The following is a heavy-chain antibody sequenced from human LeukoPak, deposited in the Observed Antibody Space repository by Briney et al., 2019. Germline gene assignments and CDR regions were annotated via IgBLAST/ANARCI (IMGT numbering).Heavy chain of an antibody. CDR2: INSDGSST. V-gene: IGHV3-74*01. D-gene: IGHD2/OR15-2a*01. J-gene: IGHJ3*02. CDR3: TREYYSDSAFDI. CDR1: GFTFSSYW. Sequence: SLXLSCAASGFTFSSYWMHWVRQTPGKGLVWVSRINSDGSSTSYADSVKGRFTISRDNAKNTLSLQMNSLRDEDTAVYYCTREYYSDSAFDIWGQGTMVTVSS.